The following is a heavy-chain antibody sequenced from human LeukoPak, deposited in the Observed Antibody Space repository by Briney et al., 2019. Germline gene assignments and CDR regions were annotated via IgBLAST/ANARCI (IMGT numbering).Heavy chain of an antibody. CDR1: GGSISDSNYY. J-gene: IGHJ5*02. D-gene: IGHD6-25*01. Sequence: SETLSLTCTVSGGSISDSNYYWGWIRQPPGRGLEWIGNIYYSGSAYHSPSLKSRVTVSVDTSKNQFSLKLNSVTAADTAVYYCARQSTIAAARIDPWGQGTLVTVSS. V-gene: IGHV4-39*01. CDR2: IYYSGSA. CDR3: ARQSTIAAARIDP.